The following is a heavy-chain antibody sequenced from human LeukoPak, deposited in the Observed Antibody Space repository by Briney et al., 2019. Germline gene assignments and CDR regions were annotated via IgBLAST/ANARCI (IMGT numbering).Heavy chain of an antibody. CDR1: GFNFRTYS. J-gene: IGHJ4*02. V-gene: IGHV3-48*01. CDR3: ARDRVGTKGDY. D-gene: IGHD1-26*01. CDR2: ISAEGATI. Sequence: GGSLRLSCEVSGFNFRTYSMDWVRQAPGKGLQWVSYISAEGATIYYAEDVRGRFTISRDNAKNSLYLDMSNLRVDDTAVYYCARDRVGTKGDYWGQGTLVTVS.